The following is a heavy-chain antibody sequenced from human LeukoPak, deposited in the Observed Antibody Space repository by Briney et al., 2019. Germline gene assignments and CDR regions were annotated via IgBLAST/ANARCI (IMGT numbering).Heavy chain of an antibody. J-gene: IGHJ4*02. Sequence: SETLSLTCTVSGGSISSSRYYWGWIRQPPGKGLEWIGSIHYSGSTYYNPSLKSRVTVSVDTSENQLSLKLSSVAAADTAVYCCARDSEGVFDYWGQGTLVTVSS. V-gene: IGHV4-39*07. CDR1: GGSISSSRYY. D-gene: IGHD2-8*01. CDR3: ARDSEGVFDY. CDR2: IHYSGST.